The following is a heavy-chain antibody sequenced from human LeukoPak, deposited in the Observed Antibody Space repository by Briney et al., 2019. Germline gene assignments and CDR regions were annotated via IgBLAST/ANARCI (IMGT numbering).Heavy chain of an antibody. J-gene: IGHJ4*02. V-gene: IGHV3-48*03. Sequence: GGSLRLSCSASGFTFSSYEMNWVRQAPGKGLEWVSYISSSGRTRYYADSVKGRSTISRDNAKNSLYLQMNSLRAEDTAVYYCARQTTVTTGEYYFDYWGQGTLVTVSS. CDR2: ISSSGRTR. D-gene: IGHD4-17*01. CDR3: ARQTTVTTGEYYFDY. CDR1: GFTFSSYE.